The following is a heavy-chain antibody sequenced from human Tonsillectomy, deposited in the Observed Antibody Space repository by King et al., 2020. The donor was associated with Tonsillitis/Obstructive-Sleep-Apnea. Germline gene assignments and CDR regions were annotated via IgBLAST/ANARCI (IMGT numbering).Heavy chain of an antibody. CDR2: ITSGGRYI. Sequence: VQLVESGGGLVRPGGSLRLSCIGSGFTFSTYSMNWVRQVPGKGLEWVSMITSGGRYIYSGDSVKGRFTISRDDAKSSLALQTSSLRAEDTGIYYCARASGDFPSKDFDYWGQGILVTVSS. J-gene: IGHJ4*02. D-gene: IGHD4-17*01. CDR1: GFTFSTYS. CDR3: ARASGDFPSKDFDY. V-gene: IGHV3-21*01.